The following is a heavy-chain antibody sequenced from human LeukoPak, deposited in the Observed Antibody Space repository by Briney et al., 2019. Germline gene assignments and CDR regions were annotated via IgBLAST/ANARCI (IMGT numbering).Heavy chain of an antibody. V-gene: IGHV4-34*01. CDR1: GGSFSGYY. Sequence: SETLSLTCAVCGGSFSGYYWSWIRQPPGKGLEWIGEINHSGSTNYNPSLKSRVTISVDTSKNQFSLKLSSVTAADTAVYYCARNERYNWNRYFQHWGQGTLVTVSS. CDR2: INHSGST. J-gene: IGHJ1*01. D-gene: IGHD1-1*01. CDR3: ARNERYNWNRYFQH.